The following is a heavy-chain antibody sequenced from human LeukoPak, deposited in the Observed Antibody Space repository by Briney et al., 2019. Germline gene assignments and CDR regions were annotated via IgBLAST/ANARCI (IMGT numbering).Heavy chain of an antibody. CDR2: IYYSGST. CDR3: ARSSAYYDYVWGSYRPRYYFDY. V-gene: IGHV4-59*01. D-gene: IGHD3-16*01. Sequence: PSETLSLTCTVSGASISSYYWSWIRQPPGKGLEWIGYIYYSGSTNYNPSLKSRVTISVDTSKNQFSLKLSSVTAADTAVYYCARSSAYYDYVWGSYRPRYYFDYWGQGTLVTVSS. CDR1: GASISSYY. J-gene: IGHJ4*02.